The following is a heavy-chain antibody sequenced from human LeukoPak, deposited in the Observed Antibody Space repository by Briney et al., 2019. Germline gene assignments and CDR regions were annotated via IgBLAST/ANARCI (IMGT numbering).Heavy chain of an antibody. CDR2: ISSSGSTI. CDR3: ARVWDGYSGEDY. D-gene: IGHD5-18*01. Sequence: GGSLRLSCAASGFTFSSHRMSWVRQAPGKGLEWVSYISSSGSTIHYVDSVKGRFTISRDNAKNSLYLQMNSLRAEDTAVYYCARVWDGYSGEDYWGQGTLVTVSS. CDR1: GFTFSSHR. J-gene: IGHJ4*02. V-gene: IGHV3-48*01.